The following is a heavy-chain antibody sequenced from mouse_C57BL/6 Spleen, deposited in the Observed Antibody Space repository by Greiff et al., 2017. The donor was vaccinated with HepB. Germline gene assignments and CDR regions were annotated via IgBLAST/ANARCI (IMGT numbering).Heavy chain of an antibody. J-gene: IGHJ4*01. CDR2: IYPGSGNT. CDR3: ARTTVVAGAMDY. D-gene: IGHD1-1*01. CDR1: GYSFTSYY. Sequence: QVQLQQSGPELVKPGASVKISCKASGYSFTSYYIHWVKQRPGQGLEWIGWIYPGSGNTKYNEKFKGKATLTADTSSSTAYMQLSSLTSEDSAVYYCARTTVVAGAMDYWGQGTSVTVSS. V-gene: IGHV1-66*01.